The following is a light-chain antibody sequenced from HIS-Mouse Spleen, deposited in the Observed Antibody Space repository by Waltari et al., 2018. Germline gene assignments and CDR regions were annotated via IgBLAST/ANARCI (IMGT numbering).Light chain of an antibody. CDR1: QDISNY. CDR3: QQYDNLHRLT. V-gene: IGKV1-33*01. Sequence: DIQMTQSPSSLSASVGDRVTITCQASQDISNYLNLYQQKPGKAPKLLIYDASNLETGVPSRFSGSGSGTDFTFTISSLQPEDIATYYCQQYDNLHRLTFGPGTKVDIK. J-gene: IGKJ3*01. CDR2: DAS.